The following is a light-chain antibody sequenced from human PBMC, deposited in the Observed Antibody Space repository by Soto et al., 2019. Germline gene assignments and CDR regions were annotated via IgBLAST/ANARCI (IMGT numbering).Light chain of an antibody. CDR3: SSYAGSNNFGI. J-gene: IGLJ1*01. Sequence: QPVLTQPPSASGSLGQSVTISCTGTSSDVGAYNYVSWYQQHPGKAPKLMIYEVSKRPSGVPDRFSGSKSGNTASLTVSGLQAEDEADYYCSSYAGSNNFGIFGTGTKLTVL. CDR2: EVS. CDR1: SSDVGAYNY. V-gene: IGLV2-8*01.